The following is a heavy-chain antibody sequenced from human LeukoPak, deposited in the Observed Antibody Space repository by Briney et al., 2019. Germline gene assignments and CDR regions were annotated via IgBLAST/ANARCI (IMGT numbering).Heavy chain of an antibody. Sequence: ASVKVSCKASGYAFTGYYMHWVRQAPGQGLEWMGWINPNSGGTNYAQKFQGRVTMTRDMSTSTVYMELSSLRSEDTAVYYCARDSEDTTMGPGYWGQGTLDTVSS. J-gene: IGHJ4*02. V-gene: IGHV1-2*02. CDR3: ARDSEDTTMGPGY. D-gene: IGHD5-18*01. CDR1: GYAFTGYY. CDR2: INPNSGGT.